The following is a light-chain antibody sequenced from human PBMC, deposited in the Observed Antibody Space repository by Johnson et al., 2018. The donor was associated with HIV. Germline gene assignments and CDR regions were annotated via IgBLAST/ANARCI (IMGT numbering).Light chain of an antibody. CDR1: SSNIGRNY. Sequence: QSVLTQPPSVSAAPGQKVTISCSGSSSNIGRNYVSWYQQLPGTAPKLLIHENHKRPSGIPDRFSGSKSGTSATLGITGLQTGDEADYYCGTWDNSLSTGGVFGTGTKVTVL. CDR2: ENH. J-gene: IGLJ1*01. CDR3: GTWDNSLSTGGV. V-gene: IGLV1-51*02.